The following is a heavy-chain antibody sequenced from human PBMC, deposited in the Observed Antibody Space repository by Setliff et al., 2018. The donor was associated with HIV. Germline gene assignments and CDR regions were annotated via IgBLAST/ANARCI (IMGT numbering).Heavy chain of an antibody. Sequence: GASVKVSCKASGYKFTGHHIQWMRQAPGQGLEWMGRINPNMGDTQYARKFQGRIIMTRDTSINTVYMELSSLTSDDTALYYCARQDIPTGYYLFDYWGQGTPVTV. V-gene: IGHV1-2*06. D-gene: IGHD3-9*01. CDR2: INPNMGDT. J-gene: IGHJ4*02. CDR1: GYKFTGHH. CDR3: ARQDIPTGYYLFDY.